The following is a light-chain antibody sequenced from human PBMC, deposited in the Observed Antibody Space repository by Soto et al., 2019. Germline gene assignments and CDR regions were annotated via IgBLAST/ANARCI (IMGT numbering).Light chain of an antibody. J-gene: IGKJ4*01. V-gene: IGKV1-33*01. Sequence: DLQMTQSPSSLSASVGDIVTITCQASQDISNYLNWYQQKQGKAPKLLIYDASNLETGVPSRFRGGGSGTDFTFTISSLQPEDIATYYCQQYDNLPLTFGGGTKVEIQ. CDR2: DAS. CDR3: QQYDNLPLT. CDR1: QDISNY.